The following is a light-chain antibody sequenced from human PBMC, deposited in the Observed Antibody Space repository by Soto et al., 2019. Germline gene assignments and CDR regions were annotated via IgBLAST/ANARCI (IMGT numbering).Light chain of an antibody. V-gene: IGLV2-14*01. Sequence: LIQPASVSGSPGQSITISCTGTSSVVGGYNCVSWYQQHPGKAPKVMIYDVSDRPSGVSSRFSGSKSGNTASLTISGLLSDDEAEYFCSSCSSSSPYVFGTGTKVTV. CDR1: SSVVGGYNC. CDR3: SSCSSSSPYV. J-gene: IGLJ1*01. CDR2: DVS.